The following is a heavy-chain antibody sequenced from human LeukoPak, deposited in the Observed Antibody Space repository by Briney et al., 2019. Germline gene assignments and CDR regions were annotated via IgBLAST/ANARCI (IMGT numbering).Heavy chain of an antibody. D-gene: IGHD6-13*01. CDR1: GGTFSSYT. CDR2: IIPILGIA. J-gene: IGHJ4*02. V-gene: IGHV1-69*04. CDR3: ARETAAAGLHFDY. Sequence: VASVKVSCKASGGTFSSYTISWVRQAPGQGLEWMGRIIPILGIANYAQKFQGRVTITADKSTSTAYMELSSLRSEDTAVYYCARETAAAGLHFDYWGQGTLVTVSS.